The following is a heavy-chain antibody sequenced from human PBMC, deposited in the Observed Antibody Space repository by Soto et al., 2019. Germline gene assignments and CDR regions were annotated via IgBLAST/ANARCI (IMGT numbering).Heavy chain of an antibody. D-gene: IGHD3-10*01. CDR2: ISAYNGNT. CDR1: GYTFTSYG. CDR3: ARDEFGSRVAFDI. Sequence: GASVKVSCKASGYTFTSYGISWVRQAPGQGLEWMGWISAYNGNTNYAQKLQGRVTMTTDTSTSTAELELRSRKSYASAGYYCARDEFGSRVAFDIWGQGTMVTVS. J-gene: IGHJ3*02. V-gene: IGHV1-18*01.